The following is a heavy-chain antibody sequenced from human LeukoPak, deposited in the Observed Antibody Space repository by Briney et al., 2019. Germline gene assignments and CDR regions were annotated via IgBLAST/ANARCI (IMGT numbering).Heavy chain of an antibody. D-gene: IGHD2-15*01. CDR1: GYTFTGYY. Sequence: ASVKVSCKASGYTFTGYYIHWARQAPGQGLEWMGWINPNSGGTNYAQKFQGRVTMTRDTSISTVYMELSRLRSDDTAVYYCARVGCSGGNCYSIHWFDPWGQGTLVTVSS. CDR2: INPNSGGT. V-gene: IGHV1-2*02. J-gene: IGHJ5*02. CDR3: ARVGCSGGNCYSIHWFDP.